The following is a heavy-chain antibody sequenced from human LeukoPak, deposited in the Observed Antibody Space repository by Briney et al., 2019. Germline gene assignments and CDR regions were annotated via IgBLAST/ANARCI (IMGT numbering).Heavy chain of an antibody. Sequence: PSETLSLTCAVYGGSFSGYYWSWIRQPPGKGLEWIGGINHSGSTNYNPSLKSRVTISVDTSKNQFSLKVSSVTAADTAVYYCARMRDGFAFGPWGQGTLVTVSS. V-gene: IGHV4-34*01. J-gene: IGHJ5*02. D-gene: IGHD5-24*01. CDR2: INHSGST. CDR1: GGSFSGYY. CDR3: ARMRDGFAFGP.